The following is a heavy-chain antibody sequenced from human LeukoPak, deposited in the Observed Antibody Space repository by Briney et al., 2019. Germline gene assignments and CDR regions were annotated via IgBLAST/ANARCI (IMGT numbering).Heavy chain of an antibody. CDR3: AILEMATPEAY. D-gene: IGHD5-24*01. CDR2: ISSSSSTI. J-gene: IGHJ4*02. V-gene: IGHV3-48*01. CDR1: GFTFSSYA. Sequence: GGSLTLSCAASGFTFSSYAMNWVRQAPGKGLEWVSYISSSSSTIYYADSVKGRFTISRDNAKNSLYLQMNSLRAEDTAVYYCAILEMATPEAYWSEGTLVTVSS.